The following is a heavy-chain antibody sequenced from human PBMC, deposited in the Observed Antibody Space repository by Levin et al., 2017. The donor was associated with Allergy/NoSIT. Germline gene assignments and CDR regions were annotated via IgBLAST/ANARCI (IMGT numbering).Heavy chain of an antibody. J-gene: IGHJ6*02. V-gene: IGHV3-21*01. CDR3: ARALKMVSTPQSYYYYYGMDV. D-gene: IGHD2-8*01. CDR1: GFTFSSYS. Sequence: GGSLRLSCAASGFTFSSYSMNWVRQAPGKGLEWVSSISSGSSYIYYADSVKGRFTISRDNAKNSLYLQMNSLRAEDTAVYYCARALKMVSTPQSYYYYYGMDVWGQGTTVTVSS. CDR2: ISSGSSYI.